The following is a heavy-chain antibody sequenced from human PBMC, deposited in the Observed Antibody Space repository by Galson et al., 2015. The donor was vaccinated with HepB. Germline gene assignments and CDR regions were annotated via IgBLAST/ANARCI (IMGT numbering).Heavy chain of an antibody. D-gene: IGHD6-13*01. CDR1: GFTFSTYA. J-gene: IGHJ6*03. Sequence: SLRLSCAASGFTFSTYAMSWVRQAPGKGLEWVSGISGIGDRTYFADSVKGRLTISRDNSKNTVDLQMNSLRVEDTAVYYCAKEGIAPGGTFWGDDYYYMDVWGKGTTVAVSS. CDR2: ISGIGDRT. CDR3: AKEGIAPGGTFWGDDYYYMDV. V-gene: IGHV3-23*01.